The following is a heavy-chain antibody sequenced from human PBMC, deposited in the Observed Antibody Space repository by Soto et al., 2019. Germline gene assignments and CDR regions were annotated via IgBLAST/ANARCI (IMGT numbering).Heavy chain of an antibody. CDR2: IIPILGIA. CDR3: AREREAPYYYDSSGSDAFDI. D-gene: IGHD3-22*01. CDR1: GGTFSSYT. Sequence: ASVKVSCKASGGTFSSYTISWVRQAPGQGLEWMGRIIPILGIANYAQKFQGRVTITADKSTSTAYMELSSLRSEDTAVYYCAREREAPYYYDSSGSDAFDIWGQGTMVTVSS. J-gene: IGHJ3*02. V-gene: IGHV1-69*04.